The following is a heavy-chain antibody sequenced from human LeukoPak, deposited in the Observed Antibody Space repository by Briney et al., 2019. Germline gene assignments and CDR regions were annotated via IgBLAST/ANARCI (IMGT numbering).Heavy chain of an antibody. J-gene: IGHJ4*02. CDR2: ITGSGDST. V-gene: IGHV3-23*01. Sequence: GASLRLSCAASGFIFRNYAMSWVRQAPGKGLEWVSAITGSGDSTYYADSVKGRFTISRDNSKNTLYVEMNTLRAEDAAVYYCAKWGDYDILTGYYVSDFWGQGTLVTVSS. CDR1: GFIFRNYA. CDR3: AKWGDYDILTGYYVSDF. D-gene: IGHD3-9*01.